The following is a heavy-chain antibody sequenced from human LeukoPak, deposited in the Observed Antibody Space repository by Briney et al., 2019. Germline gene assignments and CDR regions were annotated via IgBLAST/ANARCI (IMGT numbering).Heavy chain of an antibody. J-gene: IGHJ4*02. D-gene: IGHD6-13*01. CDR3: ARTGYSSSWYNMDY. CDR1: GGSTSSYY. Sequence: SETLSLTCTVSGGSTSSYYWSWIRQPPGKGLEWIGYIYYSGSTNYNPSLKSRVTISVDTSKNQFSLKLSSVTAADTAMYYCARTGYSSSWYNMDYWGQGTLVTVSS. V-gene: IGHV4-59*01. CDR2: IYYSGST.